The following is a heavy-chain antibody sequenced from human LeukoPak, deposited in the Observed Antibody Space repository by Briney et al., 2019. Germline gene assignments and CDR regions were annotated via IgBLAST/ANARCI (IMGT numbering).Heavy chain of an antibody. Sequence: GGSLRLSCAASGFTFDDYAMHWVRQAPGKGLEWVSGISWNSGSIGYADSVKGRFTISRDDAKNSLYLQMNSLRAEDTALYYCAKDIGSSGWYDGYFQHWGQGTLVTVSS. CDR1: GFTFDDYA. CDR2: ISWNSGSI. D-gene: IGHD6-19*01. J-gene: IGHJ1*01. CDR3: AKDIGSSGWYDGYFQH. V-gene: IGHV3-9*01.